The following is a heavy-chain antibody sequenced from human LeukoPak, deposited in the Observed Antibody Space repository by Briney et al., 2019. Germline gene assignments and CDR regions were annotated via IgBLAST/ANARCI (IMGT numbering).Heavy chain of an antibody. CDR1: GFSLSTSGVG. D-gene: IGHD2-2*01. V-gene: IGHV2-5*01. Sequence: SGPTLVKPTQTLTLTCTFSGFSLSTSGVGVGWIRQPPGKALEWLALIYWNDDKRYSPSLKSRLTITKYTSNNQVDLPITNMDPVDTATYYCAHSLRSALKYCSSTSCRGPFDYWGQGTLVTVSS. CDR2: IYWNDDK. CDR3: AHSLRSALKYCSSTSCRGPFDY. J-gene: IGHJ4*02.